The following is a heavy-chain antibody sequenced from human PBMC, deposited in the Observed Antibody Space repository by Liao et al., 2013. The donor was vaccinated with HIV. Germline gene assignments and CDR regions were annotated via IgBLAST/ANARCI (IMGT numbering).Heavy chain of an antibody. Sequence: VQLQESGPGLVKPSQTLSLTCTVSGASISSGYYYWSWIRQPAGKALEWIGRIYSTGSTNYNPSLKSRVTISVDTSKNQFSLNLTSVTAADTAVYYCARVQSYPYGSGRGVWFDPWGQGTLVTVSS. V-gene: IGHV4-61*02. D-gene: IGHD3-10*01. CDR1: GASISSGYYY. CDR2: IYSTGST. CDR3: ARVQSYPYGSGRGVWFDP. J-gene: IGHJ5*02.